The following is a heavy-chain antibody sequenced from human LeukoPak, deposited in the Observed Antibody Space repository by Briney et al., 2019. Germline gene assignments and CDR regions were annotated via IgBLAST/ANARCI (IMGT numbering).Heavy chain of an antibody. J-gene: IGHJ3*02. Sequence: GESLKISCKGSGYSFTSYWIGWVRQMPGKGLEWMGIIYPGDSDTRYSPSFQGQVTISADKSISTAYLQWSSLKASDTAMYYCARPHSSSSVWNAFDNWGQGTMVTVSS. V-gene: IGHV5-51*01. CDR3: ARPHSSSSVWNAFDN. CDR1: GYSFTSYW. D-gene: IGHD6-6*01. CDR2: IYPGDSDT.